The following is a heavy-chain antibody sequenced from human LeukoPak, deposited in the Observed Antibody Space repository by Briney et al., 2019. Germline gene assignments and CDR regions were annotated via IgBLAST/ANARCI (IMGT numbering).Heavy chain of an antibody. CDR1: GGSISSSSYY. CDR2: INHSGST. Sequence: SETLSLTCTVSGGSISSSSYYWGWIRQPPGKGLEWIGEINHSGSTNYNPSLKSRVTISVDTSKNQFSLKLSSVTAADTAVYYCARLDRSGYRYYYYMDVWGKGTTVTVSS. V-gene: IGHV4-39*07. J-gene: IGHJ6*03. D-gene: IGHD3-3*01. CDR3: ARLDRSGYRYYYYMDV.